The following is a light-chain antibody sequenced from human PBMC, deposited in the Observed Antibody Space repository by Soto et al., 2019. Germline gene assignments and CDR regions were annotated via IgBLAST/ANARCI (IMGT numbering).Light chain of an antibody. Sequence: DLQMTQSPSSLSASVGDRVTITCQASQDTSNYLHWYQQKPGKAPKLLIYDASNLETGVPSRFSGSGSGTYFTCTISSLQPEDIATYYCQQYDNLQVTFSPGTKVDIK. CDR3: QQYDNLQVT. V-gene: IGKV1-33*01. CDR2: DAS. CDR1: QDTSNY. J-gene: IGKJ3*01.